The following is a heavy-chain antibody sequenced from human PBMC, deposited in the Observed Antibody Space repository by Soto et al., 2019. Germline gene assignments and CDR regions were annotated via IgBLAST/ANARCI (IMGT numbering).Heavy chain of an antibody. CDR2: IYYSGTT. D-gene: IGHD5-12*01. CDR1: GGSISSYY. J-gene: IGHJ5*02. Sequence: PSETLSLTCTVSGGSISSYYWNWIRQPPGKGLEWIGYIYYSGTTNYNPSPKSRVTMSVDRSKDQFSLMLTSLTAADTAVYYCVRGATIFQNWFDPWGQGTLVTVSS. V-gene: IGHV4-59*01. CDR3: VRGATIFQNWFDP.